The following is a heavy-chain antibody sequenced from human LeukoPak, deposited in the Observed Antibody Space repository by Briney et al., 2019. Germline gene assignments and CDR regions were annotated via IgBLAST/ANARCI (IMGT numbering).Heavy chain of an antibody. CDR2: IYHSGST. D-gene: IGHD3-10*01. J-gene: IGHJ4*02. CDR3: AKDARGYYGSGSYSYYFDY. Sequence: PSETLSLTCAVSGGSISSGGYSWSWIRQPPGKGLEWKGYIYHSGSTYYNPSLKSRVTISVDRSKNQFSLKLSSVTAADTAVYYYAKDARGYYGSGSYSYYFDYWGQGTLVTVSS. V-gene: IGHV4-30-2*01. CDR1: GGSISSGGYS.